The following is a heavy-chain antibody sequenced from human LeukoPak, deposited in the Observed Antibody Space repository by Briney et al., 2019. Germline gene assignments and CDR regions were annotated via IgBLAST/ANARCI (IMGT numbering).Heavy chain of an antibody. D-gene: IGHD3-22*01. Sequence: GGSLRLSCAASGFTVSSNYMSWVRQAPGKGLEWVSVTYSGGSTYYADSVKGRFTISRDNSKNTLYLQMNSLRAEDTAVYYCATLDYYDSSDCWGQGTLVTVSS. J-gene: IGHJ4*02. CDR1: GFTVSSNY. CDR3: ATLDYYDSSDC. V-gene: IGHV3-53*01. CDR2: TYSGGST.